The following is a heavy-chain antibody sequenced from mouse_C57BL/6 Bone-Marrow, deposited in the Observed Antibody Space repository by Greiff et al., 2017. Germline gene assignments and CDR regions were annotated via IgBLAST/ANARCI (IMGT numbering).Heavy chain of an antibody. Sequence: QVQLQHPGAELVRPGSSVKLSCKASGYTFTSYWMDWVKQRPGQGLEWIGNIYPSDSETHYNQKFKDKATLTVDKSSSTAYMQLSSLTSEDSAVYYCARSGYSNLYYYAMDYWGQGTSVTVSS. V-gene: IGHV1-61*01. CDR3: ARSGYSNLYYYAMDY. J-gene: IGHJ4*01. CDR2: IYPSDSET. CDR1: GYTFTSYW. D-gene: IGHD2-5*01.